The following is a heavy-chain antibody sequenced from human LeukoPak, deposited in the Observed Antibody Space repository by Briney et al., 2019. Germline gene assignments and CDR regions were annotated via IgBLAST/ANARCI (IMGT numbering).Heavy chain of an antibody. J-gene: IGHJ4*02. CDR3: ARSGEYSYGDFDY. Sequence: ASVKVSCKASGYTFTGYYMHWVRQAPGQGLEWMGWINPNSGGTNYAQKFQGRVTMTRDTSISTAYMELSRLRSEDTAVYYCARSGEYSYGDFDYWGQGTLVTVSS. V-gene: IGHV1-2*02. D-gene: IGHD5-18*01. CDR1: GYTFTGYY. CDR2: INPNSGGT.